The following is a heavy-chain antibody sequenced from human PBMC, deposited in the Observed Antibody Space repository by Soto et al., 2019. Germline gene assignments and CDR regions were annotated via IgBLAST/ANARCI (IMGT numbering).Heavy chain of an antibody. Sequence: QDQLVQSGVEVKKPGASVKVSCKASGYSFTNYGITWVRQAPGQGFEWMGWISAYNGNTNYAQKFQGRVTMTTDESTRTAYLELRSVRSDDTAVYYCARDRGVAPPVAGNTHYYYYMDVWGKGTTVTVSS. CDR3: ARDRGVAPPVAGNTHYYYYMDV. CDR1: GYSFTNYG. CDR2: ISAYNGNT. V-gene: IGHV1-18*01. D-gene: IGHD6-19*01. J-gene: IGHJ6*03.